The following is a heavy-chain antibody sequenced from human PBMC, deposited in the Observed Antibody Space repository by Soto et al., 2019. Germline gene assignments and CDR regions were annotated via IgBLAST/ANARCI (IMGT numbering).Heavy chain of an antibody. CDR3: ARDCGYSYGAYYFDY. CDR2: IYYSGST. D-gene: IGHD5-18*01. Sequence: QVQLQESGPGLVKPSQTLSLTCTVSGGSISSGGYYWSWIRQHPGKGLEWIGYIYYSGSTYYNPSLKSRVTISVDTSKNQFSLKLSSVTAADTAVYYCARDCGYSYGAYYFDYWGQGTLVTVSS. CDR1: GGSISSGGYY. J-gene: IGHJ4*02. V-gene: IGHV4-31*03.